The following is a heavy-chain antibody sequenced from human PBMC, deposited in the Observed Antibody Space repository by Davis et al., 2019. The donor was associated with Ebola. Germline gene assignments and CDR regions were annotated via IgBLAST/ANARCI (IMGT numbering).Heavy chain of an antibody. D-gene: IGHD3-3*01. CDR1: GYTFTSYG. Sequence: GESLKISCKASGYTFTSYGISWVRQAPGQGLEWMGWISAYNGNTNYAQKLQGRVTMTTDTSTSTAYMELRSLRSDDTAVYYCARRNDFWSPWDYWGQGTLVTVSS. V-gene: IGHV1-18*01. CDR3: ARRNDFWSPWDY. CDR2: ISAYNGNT. J-gene: IGHJ4*02.